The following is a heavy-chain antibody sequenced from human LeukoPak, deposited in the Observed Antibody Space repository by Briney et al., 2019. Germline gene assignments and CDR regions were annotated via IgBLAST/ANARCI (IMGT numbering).Heavy chain of an antibody. CDR3: AKDIAAAGIPYYFDY. D-gene: IGHD6-13*01. V-gene: IGHV3-23*01. CDR2: ISGSGGST. CDR1: GFTFSSYA. Sequence: GGSLRLSCAASGFTFSSYAMSWVRQAPGKGLEWVSAISGSGGSTYYADSVKGRFTISRDNSKNTLYLQMNSLRAEDTAVYYCAKDIAAAGIPYYFDYWGQGTLVTVSS. J-gene: IGHJ4*02.